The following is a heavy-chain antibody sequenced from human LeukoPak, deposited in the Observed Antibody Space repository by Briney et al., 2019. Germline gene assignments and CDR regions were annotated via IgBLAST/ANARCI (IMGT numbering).Heavy chain of an antibody. J-gene: IGHJ4*02. Sequence: GGSLRLSCAASGFTVSSNYMSWVRQAPGKGLEWVSVIYSGGSTYYADSVKGRFTISRDNSKNTLYLQMNSLRAEDTAVYYCARDGSWIQLWPHFDYWGQGTLVTVSS. V-gene: IGHV3-53*01. D-gene: IGHD5-18*01. CDR3: ARDGSWIQLWPHFDY. CDR2: IYSGGST. CDR1: GFTVSSNY.